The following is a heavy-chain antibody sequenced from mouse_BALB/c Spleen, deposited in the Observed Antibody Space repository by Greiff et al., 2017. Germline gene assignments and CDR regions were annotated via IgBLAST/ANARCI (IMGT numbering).Heavy chain of an antibody. CDR3: ARDGYVVYAMDY. CDR1: GFNIKDTY. CDR2: IDPANGNT. V-gene: IGHV14-3*02. Sequence: EVQLQQSGAELVKPGASVKLSCTASGFNIKDTYMHWVKQRPEQGLEWIGRIDPANGNTKYDPKFQGKATITADTSSNKAYLQLSSLTSEDTAVYYCARDGYVVYAMDYWGQGTSVTVSS. J-gene: IGHJ4*01. D-gene: IGHD1-2*01.